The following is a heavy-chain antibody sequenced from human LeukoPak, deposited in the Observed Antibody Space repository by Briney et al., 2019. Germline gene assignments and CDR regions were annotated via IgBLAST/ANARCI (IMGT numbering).Heavy chain of an antibody. Sequence: ASVKVSCKASGYTFTSYYMHWVRQAPGQGLEWMGWISAYNGNTNYAQKLQGRVTMTTDTSTSTAYMELRSLRSDDTAVYYCARDENYYDSSGYIHVFDYWGQGTLVTVSS. CDR2: ISAYNGNT. CDR3: ARDENYYDSSGYIHVFDY. J-gene: IGHJ4*02. V-gene: IGHV1-18*04. CDR1: GYTFTSYY. D-gene: IGHD3-22*01.